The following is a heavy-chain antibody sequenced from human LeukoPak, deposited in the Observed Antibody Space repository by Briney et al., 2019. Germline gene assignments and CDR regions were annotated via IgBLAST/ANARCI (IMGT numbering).Heavy chain of an antibody. CDR2: IKSDGSST. D-gene: IGHD2-2*01. CDR3: ARGGSGYCSSTSCYLSY. CDR1: GFIFSDYW. J-gene: IGHJ4*02. Sequence: GESLKISCAASGFIFSDYWMHWVRQGPGKGLVWVSRIKSDGSSTSYAESVKGRFTISRDNAKNTVYVHMNSLRDEDTAVYYCARGGSGYCSSTSCYLSYWGQGTLVTVSS. V-gene: IGHV3-74*01.